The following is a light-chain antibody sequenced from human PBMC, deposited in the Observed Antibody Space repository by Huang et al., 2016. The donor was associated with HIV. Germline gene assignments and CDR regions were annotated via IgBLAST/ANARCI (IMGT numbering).Light chain of an antibody. V-gene: IGKV4-1*01. Sequence: DIVMTQSPDSLAVSLGERANINCKSSQSVLYSVNNKNYLAWDQQKPGQPPQLLIYWAATRDSGVPDRFSGSGSGTDFPLTSSSLQAEDVAVYYCQQYYSTPLTFGGGTKVEIK. CDR1: QSVLYSVNNKNY. CDR3: QQYYSTPLT. CDR2: WAA. J-gene: IGKJ4*01.